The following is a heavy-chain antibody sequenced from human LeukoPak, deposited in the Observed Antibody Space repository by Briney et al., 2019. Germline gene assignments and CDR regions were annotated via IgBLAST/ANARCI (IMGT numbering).Heavy chain of an antibody. Sequence: PSETLSLTCAVYGGSFSGYYWSWIRQAPGKGLEWIGEISHGGSTNYNPSLKSRVTISVDTSKNQFSLKLSSVTAADTAVYYCARHLLRYSSSWYPNFDYWGQGTLVTVSS. J-gene: IGHJ4*02. CDR1: GGSFSGYY. CDR2: ISHGGST. D-gene: IGHD6-13*01. V-gene: IGHV4-34*01. CDR3: ARHLLRYSSSWYPNFDY.